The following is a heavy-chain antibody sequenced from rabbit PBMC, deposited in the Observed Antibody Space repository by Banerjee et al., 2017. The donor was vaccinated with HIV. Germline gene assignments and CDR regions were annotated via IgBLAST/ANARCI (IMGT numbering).Heavy chain of an antibody. V-gene: IGHV1S45*01. J-gene: IGHJ4*01. CDR1: GFSFSSSYQ. CDR3: ARDPGGWGDFNL. Sequence: QEQLEESGGDLVKPGASLTLTCTASGFSFSSSYQICWVRQAPGKGLEWIACIYGGSSGTTYYANWVNGRFTISRSTSLNTVDLKMTSLTAADTATYFCARDPGGWGDFNLWGQGTLVTVS. D-gene: IGHD4-1*01. CDR2: IYGGSSGTT.